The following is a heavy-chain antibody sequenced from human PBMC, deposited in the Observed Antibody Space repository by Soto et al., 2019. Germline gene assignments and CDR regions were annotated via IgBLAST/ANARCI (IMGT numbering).Heavy chain of an antibody. V-gene: IGHV3-33*01. CDR2: IWYDGSNK. J-gene: IGHJ4*02. CDR3: AREDDGSYSSIPVYFDY. D-gene: IGHD1-26*01. Sequence: PGGSLRLSCAASGFTFSSYGMHWVRQAPGKGLEWVAVIWYDGSNKYYADSVKGRFTISRDNSKNTLYLQMNSLRAEDTAVYYCAREDDGSYSSIPVYFDYWGQGTLVTVSS. CDR1: GFTFSSYG.